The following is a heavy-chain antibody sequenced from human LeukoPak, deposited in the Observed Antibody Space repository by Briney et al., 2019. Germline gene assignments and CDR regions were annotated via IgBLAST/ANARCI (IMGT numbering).Heavy chain of an antibody. Sequence: PSEILSLTCIVSGASISRSNYYWGWIRQPPGKGLEWIGSISYNGRTFYNPSLKSRVTISVDTLKNQFSLKLSSVTAADTAVFYCARQNYYDRDGFYYDDFNYWGQGTLVTVSS. CDR3: ARQNYYDRDGFYYDDFNY. J-gene: IGHJ4*02. CDR2: ISYNGRT. D-gene: IGHD3-22*01. V-gene: IGHV4-39*01. CDR1: GASISRSNYY.